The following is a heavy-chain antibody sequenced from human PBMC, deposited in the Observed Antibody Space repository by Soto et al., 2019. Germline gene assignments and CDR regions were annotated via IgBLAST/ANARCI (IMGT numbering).Heavy chain of an antibody. D-gene: IGHD6-13*01. CDR2: ISYDGSNK. V-gene: IGHV3-30-3*01. CDR1: GFTFSSYA. Sequence: PGGSLRLSCAASGFTFSSYAMHWVRQAPGKGLEWVAVISYDGSNKYYADSVKGRFTISRDNSKNTLYLQMNSLRAEDTAVYYCARDLGVAASGTERFDFWGQGTLVTVSS. J-gene: IGHJ4*02. CDR3: ARDLGVAASGTERFDF.